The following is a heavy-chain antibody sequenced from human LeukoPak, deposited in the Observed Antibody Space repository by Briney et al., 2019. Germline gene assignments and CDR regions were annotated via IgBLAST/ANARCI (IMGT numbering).Heavy chain of an antibody. V-gene: IGHV4-61*09. CDR2: IFSRGNT. CDR3: ARDRDMGGGNYFRVFYFDS. J-gene: IGHJ4*02. CDR1: GDSIFNSNSY. Sequence: KSSETLSLTCSVSGDSIFNSNSYWSWMRQPAGKGLEWVGHIFSRGNTNYNPSLKSRVTISADMSKNQFSLILSSVTAADTAVYYCARDRDMGGGNYFRVFYFDSWGQGTLVTVSS. D-gene: IGHD3-16*01.